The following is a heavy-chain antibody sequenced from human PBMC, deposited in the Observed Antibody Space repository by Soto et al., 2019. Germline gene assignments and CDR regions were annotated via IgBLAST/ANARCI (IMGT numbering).Heavy chain of an antibody. CDR1: GGSISSGGYY. Sequence: QVQLQESGPGLVKPSETLSFTCNVSGGSISSGGYYWSWIRQLPGKGLERIGYIYHRGGTYYNPALKRRITISVDTSKNQFSLKMTSVTAADTAVYFCARAPGRMMNALRYYYGLDVWGQGTTVTVSS. CDR2: IYHRGGT. V-gene: IGHV4-31*02. CDR3: ARAPGRMMNALRYYYGLDV. J-gene: IGHJ6*02. D-gene: IGHD2-8*01.